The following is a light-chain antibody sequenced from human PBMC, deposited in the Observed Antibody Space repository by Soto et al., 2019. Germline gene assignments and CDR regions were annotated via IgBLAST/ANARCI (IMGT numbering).Light chain of an antibody. CDR3: QEGTYWPA. CDR2: DAS. CDR1: QSVSGF. Sequence: EIVLTQSPAILSLSPGEKATLSCRASQSVSGFLGWYQQKPGQAPRLIIYDASVRATGIPARFSGSGSGTDFTLTISSLEPEDFAVYYCQEGTYWPAFGGGTKVDIK. V-gene: IGKV3-11*01. J-gene: IGKJ4*01.